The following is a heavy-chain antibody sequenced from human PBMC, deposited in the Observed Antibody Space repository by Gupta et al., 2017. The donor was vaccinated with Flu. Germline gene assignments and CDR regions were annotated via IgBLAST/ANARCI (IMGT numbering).Heavy chain of an antibody. D-gene: IGHD6-19*01. J-gene: IGHJ4*02. CDR3: ARDFSSWAVAGQLDY. Sequence: YSMNWVRQAPGKGLEWVSYISSSSSTIYYADSVKGRFTISRDNAKNSLYLQMNSLRAEDTAVYYCARDFSSWAVAGQLDYWGQGTLVTVSS. CDR1: YS. V-gene: IGHV3-48*01. CDR2: ISSSSSTI.